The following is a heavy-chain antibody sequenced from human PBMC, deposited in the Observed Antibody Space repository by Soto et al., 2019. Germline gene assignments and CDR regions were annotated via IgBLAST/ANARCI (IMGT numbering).Heavy chain of an antibody. CDR3: AVVGRFLDCFVRNYYWHGMDL. CDR2: INHSGGCT. J-gene: IGHJ6*02. V-gene: IGHV1-46*01. Sequence: ASVNVSCKPSGYTFTSYYIHWVRQAPRQGLEWTGIINHSGGCTRYVQKFQGRVTMTRDTSTRTVYMELRSMSTVDMTVYSCAVVGRFLDCFVRNYYWHGMDLWGQGTTVTVYS. D-gene: IGHD3-3*01. CDR1: GYTFTSYY.